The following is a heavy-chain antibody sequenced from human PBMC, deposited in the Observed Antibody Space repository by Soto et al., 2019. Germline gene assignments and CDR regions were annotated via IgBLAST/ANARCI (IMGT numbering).Heavy chain of an antibody. Sequence: QVQLLQSGTEMKKPGSSVRVSCKASGGTFKKYGISWVRQAPGQGLEWIGGIIPIFGSANYAQRFQGRVTRTADESTGTAYMALSCLRSEDTAVYYCARDLCGADCCWRNFDSWGQGTLVTVSS. CDR3: ARDLCGADCCWRNFDS. CDR2: IIPIFGSA. V-gene: IGHV1-69*01. D-gene: IGHD2-21*02. CDR1: GGTFKKYG. J-gene: IGHJ4*02.